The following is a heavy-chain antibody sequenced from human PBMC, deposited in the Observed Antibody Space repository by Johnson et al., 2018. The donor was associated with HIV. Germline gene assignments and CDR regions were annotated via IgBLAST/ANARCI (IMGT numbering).Heavy chain of an antibody. CDR3: TTARTYF. CDR1: GFRFSNAW. V-gene: IGHV3-15*01. J-gene: IGHJ3*01. Sequence: VQLVESGGGLVKPGDSLRLSCTASGFRFSNAWMGWVRQAPGKGLEWLGRIKSKTGGGTTSYAAPVKGRFTISRDDSKNTLYLQMNSLKTEDTAVYYCTTARTYFWGQGTMVTVSS. CDR2: IKSKTGGGTT. D-gene: IGHD2-8*01.